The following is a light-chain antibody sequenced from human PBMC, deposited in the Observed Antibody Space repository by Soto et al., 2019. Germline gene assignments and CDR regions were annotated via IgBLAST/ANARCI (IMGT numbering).Light chain of an antibody. Sequence: EIVLTQSPGTLSLSPGERATLSCRASQSVSNSFLAWYQQKPGQAPRLLIYGASSRATGIPDRFSGSGSGTDFTLTISRLAPEDLAVYYCQQYGSSPKTFDQGTKVEIK. CDR2: GAS. CDR3: QQYGSSPKT. CDR1: QSVSNSF. J-gene: IGKJ1*01. V-gene: IGKV3-20*01.